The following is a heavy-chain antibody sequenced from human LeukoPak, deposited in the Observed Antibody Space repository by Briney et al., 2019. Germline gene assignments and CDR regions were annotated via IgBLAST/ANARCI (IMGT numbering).Heavy chain of an antibody. CDR2: IKSKSDHETT. CDR1: GFTFSKAW. D-gene: IGHD4-17*01. CDR3: TTIGAVTPWYYYGMDV. Sequence: GGSLRLSCAASGFTFSKAWMSWVRQAPGKGLEWVGRIKSKSDHETTDYAAPVKGRFTISRDDSTNTVYLQMNNLKTEDTAVYYCTTIGAVTPWYYYGMDVWGQGTTVTVSS. J-gene: IGHJ6*02. V-gene: IGHV3-15*01.